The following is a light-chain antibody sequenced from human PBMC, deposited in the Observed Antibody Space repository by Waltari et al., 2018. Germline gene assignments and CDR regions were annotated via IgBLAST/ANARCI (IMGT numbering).Light chain of an antibody. J-gene: IGKJ1*01. CDR1: QSILSSSNNRNF. Sequence: DIVMTQSPNSRAVSLVERATISCKSSQSILSSSNNRNFLSWYQQKPGQPPKLLIYWASTRESGVPDRFSGSGSGTDFTLTISSLQAEDVAVYYCQQYYSDKTFGQGTKVEIK. V-gene: IGKV4-1*01. CDR3: QQYYSDKT. CDR2: WAS.